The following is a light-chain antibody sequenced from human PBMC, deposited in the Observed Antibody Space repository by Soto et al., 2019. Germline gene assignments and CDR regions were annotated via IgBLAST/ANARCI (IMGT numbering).Light chain of an antibody. CDR3: QQYGSSPLT. CDR1: QSVTSSY. CDR2: HAS. V-gene: IGKV3-20*01. J-gene: IGKJ4*01. Sequence: EIVLTQSPGTLSLSPGEGATLSCRASQSVTSSYLAWYQQKPGQAPRLLIYHASNSATGIPDRFSGSGSGTDFTLTISRLEPEDFAVYYCQQYGSSPLTFGGGTKVEIK.